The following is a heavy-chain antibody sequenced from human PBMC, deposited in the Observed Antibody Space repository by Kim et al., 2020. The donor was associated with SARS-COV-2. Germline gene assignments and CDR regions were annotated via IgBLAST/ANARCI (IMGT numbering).Heavy chain of an antibody. Sequence: SVKVSCKASGGTFSSYAISWVRQAPGQGLEWMGGIIPIFGTANYAQKFQGRVTITADESTSTAYMELSSLRSEDTAVYYCASWGSKYSSSEGGISNWFDPWGQGTLVTVSS. V-gene: IGHV1-69*13. J-gene: IGHJ5*02. CDR3: ASWGSKYSSSEGGISNWFDP. CDR1: GGTFSSYA. D-gene: IGHD6-6*01. CDR2: IIPIFGTA.